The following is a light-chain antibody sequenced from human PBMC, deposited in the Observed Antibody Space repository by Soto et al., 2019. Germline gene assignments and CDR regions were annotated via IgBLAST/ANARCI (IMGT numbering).Light chain of an antibody. CDR3: QHYAHNSPIT. J-gene: IGKJ5*01. Sequence: EIALTHPPRTLSFSPGERATLSCRASQSVSSRLAWYQQRPGQAPRLLISGASSRATGIPDRFSGSGSGTDFTLTISRLEPEDFALYYCQHYAHNSPITFGQGTRLEIK. CDR2: GAS. CDR1: QSVSSR. V-gene: IGKV3-20*01.